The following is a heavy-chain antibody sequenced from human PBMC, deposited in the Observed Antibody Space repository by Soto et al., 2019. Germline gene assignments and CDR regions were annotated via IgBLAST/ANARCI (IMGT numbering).Heavy chain of an antibody. V-gene: IGHV3-11*04. D-gene: IGHD2-2*01. J-gene: IGHJ6*02. CDR2: ISSSGSTI. CDR3: AKDVGYCISTSCRLYYYGMDV. CDR1: GFTFSDYY. Sequence: GGSLRLSCAASGFTFSDYYMSWIRQAPGKGLEWVSYISSSGSTICYADSVKGRFTISRDNSKNTLYLQMNSLRAEDTAVYYCAKDVGYCISTSCRLYYYGMDVWGQGTTVTVSS.